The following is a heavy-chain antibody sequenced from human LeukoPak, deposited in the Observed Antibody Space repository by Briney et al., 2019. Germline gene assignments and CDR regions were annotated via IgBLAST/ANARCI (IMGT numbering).Heavy chain of an antibody. J-gene: IGHJ4*02. CDR1: GFTFSDYY. Sequence: NPGGSLRLSCAASGFTFSDYYMSWIRQAPGKGLEWVSYISSSGSTIYYADSVKGRFTISRDNAKNSLYLQMNSLRAEDTAVYYCARATRGYYYGSGSYYKRGFYFDYWGQGTLVTVSS. D-gene: IGHD3-10*01. V-gene: IGHV3-11*01. CDR2: ISSSGSTI. CDR3: ARATRGYYYGSGSYYKRGFYFDY.